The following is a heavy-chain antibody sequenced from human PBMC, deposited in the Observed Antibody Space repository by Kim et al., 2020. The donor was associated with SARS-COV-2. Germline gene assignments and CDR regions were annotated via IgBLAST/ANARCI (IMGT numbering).Heavy chain of an antibody. CDR1: GYTFTNYA. Sequence: ASVKVSCKSSGYTFTNYAIHWVRQAPGQRLEWMGWINAGNGNTKYSQKFQGRVTITRDTSATTAYMELSSLRSEDTAVYYCARGGYDSSGYLFFDYWGQGTLVTVSS. V-gene: IGHV1-3*01. J-gene: IGHJ4*02. CDR3: ARGGYDSSGYLFFDY. D-gene: IGHD3-22*01. CDR2: INAGNGNT.